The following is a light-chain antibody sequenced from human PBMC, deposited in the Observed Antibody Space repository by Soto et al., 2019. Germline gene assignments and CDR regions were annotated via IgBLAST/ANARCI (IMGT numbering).Light chain of an antibody. CDR2: TAS. CDR3: QQYYSNSYT. J-gene: IGKJ2*01. V-gene: IGKV1-5*03. CDR1: QSIGNC. Sequence: DIQMTQSPSTMSASVGDRVTITCRASQSIGNCLAWYQQKPGKDPKLLIYTASNLETGVPSRFSGSGSGTEFTLPITSLQPDDVAAYYCQQYYSNSYTFGQGTKLEIK.